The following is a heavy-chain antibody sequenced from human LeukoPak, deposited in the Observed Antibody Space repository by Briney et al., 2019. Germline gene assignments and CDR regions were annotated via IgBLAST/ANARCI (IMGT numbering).Heavy chain of an antibody. J-gene: IGHJ4*02. D-gene: IGHD5/OR15-5a*01. Sequence: GGSLRLSCAVSGFTFDDYAMHWVRQVPGKGLEWVSIISSGSSYIHYADSVKGRFTISRDNAKNSLYLLMNSLRAEDTAVYYCARQKYLRGPDVEYFDYWGQGTLVTVSS. CDR1: GFTFDDYA. CDR3: ARQKYLRGPDVEYFDY. V-gene: IGHV3-21*01. CDR2: ISSGSSYI.